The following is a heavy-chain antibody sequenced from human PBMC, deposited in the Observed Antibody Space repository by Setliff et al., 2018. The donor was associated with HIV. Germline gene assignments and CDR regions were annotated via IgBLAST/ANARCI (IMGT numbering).Heavy chain of an antibody. Sequence: SETLSLTCSVPSGSISVYYWSWVRQPPGRGLEWIGYVSYSGSTSYNPTLNSRVTMSVDTSRDQFSLKLSSVTAADTAVYYCARDRGEKGYFDSWGHGALVTVSS. CDR3: ARDRGEKGYFDS. CDR1: SGSISVYY. CDR2: VSYSGST. V-gene: IGHV4-59*01. J-gene: IGHJ4*01. D-gene: IGHD3-10*01.